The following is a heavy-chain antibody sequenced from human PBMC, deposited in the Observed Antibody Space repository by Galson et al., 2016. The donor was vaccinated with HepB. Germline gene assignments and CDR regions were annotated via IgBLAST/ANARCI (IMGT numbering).Heavy chain of an antibody. CDR1: GGSISSNY. V-gene: IGHV4-59*01. Sequence: SETLSLTCSVSGGSISSNYWSWIRQPPGKGLEWIGYIYNSGSTNYNPSLKSRVTISVDTSENHFSLKLSSVTAADTAVYYCARGTSGYYSPWFDPWGQGTLVTVSS. D-gene: IGHD3-3*01. J-gene: IGHJ5*02. CDR3: ARGTSGYYSPWFDP. CDR2: IYNSGST.